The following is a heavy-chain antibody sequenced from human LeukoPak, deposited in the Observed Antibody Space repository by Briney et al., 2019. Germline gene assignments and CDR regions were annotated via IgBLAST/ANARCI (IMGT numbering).Heavy chain of an antibody. CDR2: IRSKTSGGTT. CDR1: GLTFSDAW. CDR3: NTFNWNSPFDY. V-gene: IGHV3-15*01. Sequence: GGSLRLSCTASGLTFSDAWVTWVRQAPGKGLEWVGRIRSKTSGGTTDYAAPVKGRFTISRDDSKNTIFLQMNSLKTEDTAVYYCNTFNWNSPFDYWGQGTLVTVSS. J-gene: IGHJ4*02. D-gene: IGHD1-20*01.